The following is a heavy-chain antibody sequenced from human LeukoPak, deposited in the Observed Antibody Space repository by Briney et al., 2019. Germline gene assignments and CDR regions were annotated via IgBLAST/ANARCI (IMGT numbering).Heavy chain of an antibody. V-gene: IGHV1-3*01. CDR1: GYTFGTYA. D-gene: IGHD2-2*01. CDR3: ARVPNIVVVPAAMLGYFDY. J-gene: IGHJ4*02. Sequence: ASVKVSCKASGYTFGTYAISWVRQAPGQGLEWMGWINAGNGNTKYSQKFQGRVTITRDTSASTAYMELSSLRSEDTAVYYCARVPNIVVVPAAMLGYFDYWGQGTLVTVSS. CDR2: INAGNGNT.